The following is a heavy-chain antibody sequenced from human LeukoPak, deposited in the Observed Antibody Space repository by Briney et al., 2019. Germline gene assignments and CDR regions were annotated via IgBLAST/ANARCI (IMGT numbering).Heavy chain of an antibody. Sequence: AGGSLRLSCAASGFTFSSYAMSWVRQAPGKGLEWVAFIRYDGSNKYYADSVKGRFTISRDNSKNTLYLQMNSLRAEDTAVYYCAKGNLGYCSSTSCSGDAFDIWGQGTMVTVSS. J-gene: IGHJ3*02. CDR3: AKGNLGYCSSTSCSGDAFDI. CDR1: GFTFSSYA. V-gene: IGHV3-30*02. CDR2: IRYDGSNK. D-gene: IGHD2-2*01.